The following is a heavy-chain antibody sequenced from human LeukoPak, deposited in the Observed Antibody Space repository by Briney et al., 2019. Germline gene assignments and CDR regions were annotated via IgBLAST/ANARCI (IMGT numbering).Heavy chain of an antibody. CDR3: VKGSCGIYCYFDY. V-gene: IGHV3-30-3*01. J-gene: IGHJ4*02. D-gene: IGHD1-26*01. Sequence: GGSLRLSCAASGFTFTTSAMHWVRQAPGKGLEWVAVISYDGSNKYYADSVKGRFTISRDDSKNTVYLQMNSLRAEDTAVYYCVKGSCGIYCYFDYWGQGALVTVSS. CDR2: ISYDGSNK. CDR1: GFTFTTSA.